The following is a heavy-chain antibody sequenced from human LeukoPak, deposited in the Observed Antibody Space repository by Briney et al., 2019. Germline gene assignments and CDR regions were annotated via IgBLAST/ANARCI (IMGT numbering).Heavy chain of an antibody. V-gene: IGHV3-13*01. J-gene: IGHJ4*02. D-gene: IGHD3-3*01. Sequence: GGSLRLSCAASGFTFSSYDMHWVRQATGKGLEWVSAIGTAGDTYYPGSVKGRFTISRENAKNSLYLQMNSLRAEDTAVYYCARANEYAYDFWSGRYVGYYFDYWGQGTLVTVSS. CDR2: IGTAGDT. CDR3: ARANEYAYDFWSGRYVGYYFDY. CDR1: GFTFSSYD.